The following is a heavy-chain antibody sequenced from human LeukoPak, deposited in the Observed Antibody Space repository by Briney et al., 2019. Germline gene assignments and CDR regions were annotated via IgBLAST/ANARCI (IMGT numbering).Heavy chain of an antibody. V-gene: IGHV3-7*01. CDR2: IKQEGSEK. Sequence: GGSLRLSCAASGFTFSNYWMSWVRQAPGKGLEWVANIKQEGSEKNYVDSVKGRFTISRDNAKNSLYLQMNSLRAEDTAVYYCARGRGMDVWGQGTTVTVSS. CDR1: GFTFSNYW. J-gene: IGHJ6*02. CDR3: ARGRGMDV.